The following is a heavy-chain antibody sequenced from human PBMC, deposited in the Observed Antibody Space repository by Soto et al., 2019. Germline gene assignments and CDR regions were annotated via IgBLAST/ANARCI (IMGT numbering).Heavy chain of an antibody. CDR1: GFTFDDYT. Sequence: PGGSLRLSCAASGFTFDDYTMHWVRQAPGKGLEWVSLISWDGGSTYYADSVKGRFTISRDNSKNSLYLQMNSLRTEDTALYYCAKDGYYDILTGYTFGMDFCCQGTTVTGSS. CDR2: ISWDGGST. V-gene: IGHV3-43*01. D-gene: IGHD3-9*01. CDR3: AKDGYYDILTGYTFGMDF. J-gene: IGHJ6*02.